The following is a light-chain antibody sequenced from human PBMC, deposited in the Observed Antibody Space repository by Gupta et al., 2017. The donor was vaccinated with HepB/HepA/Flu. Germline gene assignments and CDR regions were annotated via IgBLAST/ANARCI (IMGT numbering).Light chain of an antibody. Sequence: EIVLTQSPGTLSLSPGERASLSCRASQSVSSSYFACYQQKPGQSPRLLMYGASSRVTGVPDRFSGGGSGTDFTLTISRLEPEDFAVYYCQHYGSSPPVTFGQGTRLETK. V-gene: IGKV3-20*01. J-gene: IGKJ5*01. CDR3: QHYGSSPPVT. CDR1: QSVSSSY. CDR2: GAS.